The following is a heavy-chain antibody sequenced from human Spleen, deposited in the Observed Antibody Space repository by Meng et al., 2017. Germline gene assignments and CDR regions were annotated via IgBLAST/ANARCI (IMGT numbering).Heavy chain of an antibody. D-gene: IGHD6-19*01. V-gene: IGHV5-51*01. CDR2: IYPGIDSEV. CDR3: ARHAPPGQWLTTPNWFDP. CDR1: GYSFNSYW. J-gene: IGHJ5*02. Sequence: GESLKISCKGSGYSFNSYWIGWVRQMPGKGLEWVGIIYPGIDSEVRYSPAFEGHITVSADNSISTAYLQWSSLKASDTAMYYCARHAPPGQWLTTPNWFDPWGQGTLVTVSS.